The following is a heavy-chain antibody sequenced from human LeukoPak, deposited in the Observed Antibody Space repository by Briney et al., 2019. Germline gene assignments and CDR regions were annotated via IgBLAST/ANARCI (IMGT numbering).Heavy chain of an antibody. D-gene: IGHD2-15*01. V-gene: IGHV4-59*01. CDR1: GGSISTDY. Sequence: SETLSLTCTVSGGSISTDYWSWIRQPPGKGLEWIGYIYYSGSTNYKPSLKSRVSISVDTSKNQFSLHLTSVAAADTAVYYCARHNPYCSGGSCYDGGDYWGQGTLVTVSS. CDR3: ARHNPYCSGGSCYDGGDY. CDR2: IYYSGST. J-gene: IGHJ4*02.